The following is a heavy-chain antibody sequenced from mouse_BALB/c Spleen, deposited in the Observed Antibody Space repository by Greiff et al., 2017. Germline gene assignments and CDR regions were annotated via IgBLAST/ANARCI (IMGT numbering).Heavy chain of an antibody. V-gene: IGHV2-9*02. D-gene: IGHD2-3*01. CDR2: IWAGGST. CDR1: GFSLTSYG. CDR3: ARENDGYSSYAMDY. Sequence: VKVVESGPGLVAPSQSLSITCTVSGFSLTSYGVHWVRQPPGKGLEWLGVIWAGGSTNYNSALMSRLSISKDNSKSQVFLKMNSLQTDDTAMYYCARENDGYSSYAMDYWGQGTSVTVSS. J-gene: IGHJ4*01.